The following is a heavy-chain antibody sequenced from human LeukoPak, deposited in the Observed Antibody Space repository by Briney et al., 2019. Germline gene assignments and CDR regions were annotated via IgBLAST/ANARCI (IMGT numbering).Heavy chain of an antibody. J-gene: IGHJ4*02. CDR3: ARHREPSRYFDWLLPYYFDY. Sequence: SETLSLTCTVSGGSISSYYWSWIRQPPGKGLEWIGYIYYSGGTNYNPSLKSRVTISVDTSENQFSLKLSSVTAADTAVYYCARHREPSRYFDWLLPYYFDYWGQGTLVTVSS. CDR1: GGSISSYY. D-gene: IGHD3-9*01. CDR2: IYYSGGT. V-gene: IGHV4-59*08.